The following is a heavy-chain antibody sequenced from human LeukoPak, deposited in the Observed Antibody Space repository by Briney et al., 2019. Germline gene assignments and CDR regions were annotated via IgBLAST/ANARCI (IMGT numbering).Heavy chain of an antibody. D-gene: IGHD2-2*01. CDR1: GGILSPYS. J-gene: IGHJ4*02. V-gene: IGHV1-69*13. CDR3: ARGPAATLPDY. Sequence: SVKVSCKPSGGILSPYSIIWVRQAPGQGLEWMGGIIPIFGTANYAQKFQGRVTITADESTSTAYMELSSLRSEDTAVYYCARGPAATLPDYWGQGTLVTVSS. CDR2: IIPIFGTA.